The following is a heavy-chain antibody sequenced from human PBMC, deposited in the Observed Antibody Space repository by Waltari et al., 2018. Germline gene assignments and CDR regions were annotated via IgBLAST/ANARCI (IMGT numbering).Heavy chain of an antibody. CDR2: MNPNRGNT. D-gene: IGHD6-6*01. J-gene: IGHJ4*02. CDR3: MGIGARFGFAAV. Sequence: QVQLVQSGAEVKKPGASVKVSCKASGYTFTSYDINWVRQATGQGLEWMGWMNPNRGNTGYAQKFQGRVTMTRNTSISTAYMELSSLRSEDTAVYYCMGIGARFGFAAVWGQGTLVTVSS. CDR1: GYTFTSYD. V-gene: IGHV1-8*01.